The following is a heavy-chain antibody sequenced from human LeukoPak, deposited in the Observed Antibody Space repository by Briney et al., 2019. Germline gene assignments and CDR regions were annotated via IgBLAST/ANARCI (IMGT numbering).Heavy chain of an antibody. Sequence: GGSLRLSCAASGFTFDDYAMHWVRQAPGKGLEWVSGISWNSGSIDYADSVKGRFTISRDNAKNSLYLQMNSLRAEDTAFYYCAKDLQYSSSWGFDYWGQGTLVTVSS. J-gene: IGHJ4*02. CDR2: ISWNSGSI. D-gene: IGHD6-13*01. CDR1: GFTFDDYA. V-gene: IGHV3-9*01. CDR3: AKDLQYSSSWGFDY.